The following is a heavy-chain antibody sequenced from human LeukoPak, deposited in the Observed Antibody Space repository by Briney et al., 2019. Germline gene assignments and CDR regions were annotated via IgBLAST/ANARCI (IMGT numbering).Heavy chain of an antibody. V-gene: IGHV3-9*01. CDR1: GFSLDDYA. CDR3: IKDMGFDLLKDAFEI. D-gene: IGHD3-10*01. J-gene: IGHJ3*02. Sequence: GGSLRLSCAAPGFSLDDYAMHWVRQAPGKGLEWVSSISWDSGNVAYGDSVKGRFTISRDNAKNSLHLQMNSLRAEDTALYYCIKDMGFDLLKDAFEIWGQGTMVTVSS. CDR2: ISWDSGNV.